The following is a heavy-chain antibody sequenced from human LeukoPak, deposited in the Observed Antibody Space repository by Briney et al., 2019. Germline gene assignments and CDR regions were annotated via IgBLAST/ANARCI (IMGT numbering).Heavy chain of an antibody. CDR3: ARIPYYYDSTVPRWAFDV. V-gene: IGHV4-39*01. CDR1: GGISSSYY. J-gene: IGHJ3*01. Sequence: SETLSLTCIAPGGISSSYYWGWVRQPPGKGLEWVASIYYTGTTYYNPSLKSGLTTSVDTTKSQFSLGLSSVTAADTAVYYCARIPYYYDSTVPRWAFDVWDQGTMVTVSS. D-gene: IGHD3-22*01. CDR2: IYYTGTT.